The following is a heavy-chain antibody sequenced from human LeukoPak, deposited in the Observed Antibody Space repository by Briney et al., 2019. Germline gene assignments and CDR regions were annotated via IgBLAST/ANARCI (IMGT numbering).Heavy chain of an antibody. V-gene: IGHV1-2*02. J-gene: IGHJ3*02. CDR3: ARSEGPHAFDI. Sequence: ASVKVSCKASGYTFTGYYMHWVRQAPGQGLEWMGWINPNSGGTNYAQKFQGRVTMTRDTSISTAYMELSSLRSEDTAVYYCARSEGPHAFDIWGQGTMVTVSS. CDR2: INPNSGGT. CDR1: GYTFTGYY.